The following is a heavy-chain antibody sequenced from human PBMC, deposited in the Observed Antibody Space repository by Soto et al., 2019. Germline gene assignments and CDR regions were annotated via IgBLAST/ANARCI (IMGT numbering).Heavy chain of an antibody. J-gene: IGHJ4*02. CDR2: VYYSGST. V-gene: IGHV4-31*03. CDR3: ERDHTFGDSYSYFDY. CDR1: GDSIRGGGYY. D-gene: IGHD2-21*02. Sequence: SETLSLTCSVSGDSIRGGGYYWSWIRRHPGKGLEWIGYVYYSGSTYYTPSLKSRVTISVDTSQNQFYLKLSSVTAADTAVYYCERDHTFGDSYSYFDYWGQGTLVPVSS.